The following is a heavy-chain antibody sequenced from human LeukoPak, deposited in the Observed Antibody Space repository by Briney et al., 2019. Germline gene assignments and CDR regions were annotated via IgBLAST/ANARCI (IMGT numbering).Heavy chain of an antibody. J-gene: IGHJ3*02. CDR1: GGSISSYY. D-gene: IGHD4-23*01. CDR3: ARIGRDYGGNLYAFDI. Sequence: PSETLSLTCTVSGGSISSYYWSWIRQPPGKGLEWIGYIYYSGSTNYNPSPKSRVTISVDTSKNQFSLKLSSVTAADTAVYYCARIGRDYGGNLYAFDIWGQGTMVTVSS. V-gene: IGHV4-59*01. CDR2: IYYSGST.